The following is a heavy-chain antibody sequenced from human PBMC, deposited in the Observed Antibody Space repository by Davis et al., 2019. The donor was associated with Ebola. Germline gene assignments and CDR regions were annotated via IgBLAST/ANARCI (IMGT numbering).Heavy chain of an antibody. Sequence: AASVKVSCKASGYTFITYDIFWVRQAPGQGLEWMGIINPSGGSTSYAQKFQGRVTMTRDTSTSTVYMELSSLRSEDTAVYYCAKDSAAWWFGELSYWGQGTLVTVSS. V-gene: IGHV1-46*01. CDR3: AKDSAAWWFGELSY. J-gene: IGHJ4*02. D-gene: IGHD3-10*01. CDR1: GYTFITYD. CDR2: INPSGGST.